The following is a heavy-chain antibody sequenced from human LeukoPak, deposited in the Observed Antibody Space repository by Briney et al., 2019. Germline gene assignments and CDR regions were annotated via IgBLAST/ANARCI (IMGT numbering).Heavy chain of an antibody. CDR2: IKQDGSKK. V-gene: IGHV3-7*04. J-gene: IGHJ4*02. CDR3: TRVGYIDEGIDY. CDR1: GFPFSSYW. Sequence: GGSLRLSCVASGFPFSSYWMTWVRQAPGKGLEWVANIKQDGSKKSYVDSVKGRFTISRDNAKNSLYLQMNSLRAEDMAIYYCTRVGYIDEGIDYWGQGTLVTVSS. D-gene: IGHD5-24*01.